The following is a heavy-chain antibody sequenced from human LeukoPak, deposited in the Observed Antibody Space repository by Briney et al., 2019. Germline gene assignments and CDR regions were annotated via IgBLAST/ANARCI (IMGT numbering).Heavy chain of an antibody. CDR1: GGSISSYY. Sequence: SDTLSLTCTVSGGSISSYYWSWIRQPAGKGLEWIGRIYTSGSTNYNPSLKSRVTISVDKSKNQFSLKLSSVTAADTAVYYCARARPAAGIRDPYNWFDSWGQGTLVTVSS. V-gene: IGHV4-4*07. CDR2: IYTSGST. D-gene: IGHD6-13*01. J-gene: IGHJ5*01. CDR3: ARARPAAGIRDPYNWFDS.